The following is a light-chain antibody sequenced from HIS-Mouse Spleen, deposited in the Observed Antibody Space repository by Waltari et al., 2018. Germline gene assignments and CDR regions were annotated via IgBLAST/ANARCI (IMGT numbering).Light chain of an antibody. CDR3: AAWDDSLSGYV. V-gene: IGLV1-47*01. CDR2: RNN. J-gene: IGLJ1*01. Sequence: QSVLTQPPSASGTPGQRVTISCSGSSSNIGSNYVYWYQQRPGTAPKLLIYRNNRRPSGVPDRFSGSKSGNSASLAISGLRSEDEADYYCAAWDDSLSGYVFGTGTKVTVL. CDR1: SSNIGSNY.